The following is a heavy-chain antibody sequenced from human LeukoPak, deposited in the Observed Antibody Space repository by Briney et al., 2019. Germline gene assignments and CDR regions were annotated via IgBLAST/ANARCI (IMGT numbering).Heavy chain of an antibody. D-gene: IGHD6-13*01. V-gene: IGHV3-74*01. Sequence: GGPLRLSCAASGFDFSTYWMFWVRQAPGKGVVWVAQINSDGSGATYGDSAKGRFSISRDNAKNTLFLYMSGLRAEDTAVYYCARGTSTAPGIDYWGQGTLVAVSS. CDR2: INSDGSGA. CDR3: ARGTSTAPGIDY. J-gene: IGHJ4*02. CDR1: GFDFSTYW.